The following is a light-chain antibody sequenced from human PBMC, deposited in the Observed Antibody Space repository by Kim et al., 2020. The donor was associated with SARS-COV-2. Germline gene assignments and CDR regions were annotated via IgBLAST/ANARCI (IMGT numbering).Light chain of an antibody. J-gene: IGLJ2*01. V-gene: IGLV2-14*03. CDR3: CSYTTTNTSV. CDR2: DVT. CDR1: TSDIGAYDF. Sequence: QSALTQPASVSGSPGQSITISCAGTTSDIGAYDFVSWYQHHAGKVPKLIIYDVTNRPSGVSSHFSGSKSGNTASLTISGLQAEDEADYSCCSYTTTNTSVFGGGTKVTVL.